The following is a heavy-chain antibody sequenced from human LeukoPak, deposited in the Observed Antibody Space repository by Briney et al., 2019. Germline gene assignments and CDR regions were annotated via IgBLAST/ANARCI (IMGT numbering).Heavy chain of an antibody. J-gene: IGHJ6*03. CDR1: GGSISSSSYY. D-gene: IGHD3-9*01. Sequence: PSETLSLTCTVSGGSISSSSYYWGWIRQPPGKGLEWIGYIYYSGSTNYNPSLKSRVTISVDTSKNQFSLRLSSVTAADTAVYYCARVDWRRDYYYMDVWGKGTTVTVSS. CDR3: ARVDWRRDYYYMDV. V-gene: IGHV4-61*05. CDR2: IYYSGST.